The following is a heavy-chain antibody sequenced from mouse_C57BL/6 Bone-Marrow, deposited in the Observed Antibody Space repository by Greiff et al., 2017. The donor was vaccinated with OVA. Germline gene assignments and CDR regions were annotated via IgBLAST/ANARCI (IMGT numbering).Heavy chain of an antibody. V-gene: IGHV5-4*01. D-gene: IGHD2-1*01. CDR1: GFTFSSYA. J-gene: IGHJ2*01. CDR2: ISDGGSYT. CDR3: ARDRYGNLYYFDY. Sequence: DVMLVESGGGLVKPGGSLKLSCAASGFTFSSYAMSWVRQTPEKRLEWVATISDGGSYTYYPDNVKGRFTISRDNAKNNRYLQMSHLKSEDTAMYDCARDRYGNLYYFDYWGQGTTLTVSS.